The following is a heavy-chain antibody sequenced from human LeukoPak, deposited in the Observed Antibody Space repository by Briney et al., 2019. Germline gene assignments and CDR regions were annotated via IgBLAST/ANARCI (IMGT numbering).Heavy chain of an antibody. CDR3: AREYTPEGYYYGMDV. CDR1: GFTFSSYW. V-gene: IGHV3-74*01. CDR2: INSDGSST. D-gene: IGHD2-2*02. Sequence: GGTLRLSCAASGFTFSSYWMHWVRQAPGKGLVWVSRINSDGSSTSYADSVKGRFTISRDNAKNTLYLQMNSLRAEDTAVYYCAREYTPEGYYYGMDVWGQGTTVTVSS. J-gene: IGHJ6*02.